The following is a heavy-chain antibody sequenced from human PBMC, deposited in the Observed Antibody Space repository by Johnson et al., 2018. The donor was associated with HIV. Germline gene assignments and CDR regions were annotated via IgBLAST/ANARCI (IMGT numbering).Heavy chain of an antibody. CDR2: IYSGGST. V-gene: IGHV3-66*01. Sequence: VQLVESGGGVVQPGRSLRLSCSASGFTFSSYSMHWVRQAPGKGLEWVSVIYSGGSTYYADSVRGRFTISRDNSNNTLYLQMNSLRAEDTAVYYCAASVYYYDSSGYFAFDIWGQGTMVTVSS. CDR1: GFTFSSYS. D-gene: IGHD3-22*01. CDR3: AASVYYYDSSGYFAFDI. J-gene: IGHJ3*02.